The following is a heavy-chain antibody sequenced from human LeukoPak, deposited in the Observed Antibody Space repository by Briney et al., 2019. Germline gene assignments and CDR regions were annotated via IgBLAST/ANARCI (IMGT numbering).Heavy chain of an antibody. CDR2: ISTSSSTI. J-gene: IGHJ4*02. Sequence: GGSLRLSCAASGFSFSSYSMNWVRQAPGKGLEWVSYISTSSSTIYYADSVKGRFTISRDNAKNSLYLQMNSLRAEDTAIYYCAARPLMPPRFDYWGQGTLVTVSS. CDR3: AARPLMPPRFDY. V-gene: IGHV3-48*01. CDR1: GFSFSSYS. D-gene: IGHD2-2*01.